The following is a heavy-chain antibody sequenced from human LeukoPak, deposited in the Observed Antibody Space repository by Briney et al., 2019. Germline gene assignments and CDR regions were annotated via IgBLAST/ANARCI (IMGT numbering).Heavy chain of an antibody. Sequence: GGSLRLSCAASGFTFSSYAMGWVRQAPGKGLEWVSVIYSGGSTYYADSVKGRFTISRDNSKNTLYLQMNSLRAEDTAVYYCARCEGSGSYRIGWGQGTLVTVSS. CDR1: GFTFSSYA. CDR2: IYSGGST. J-gene: IGHJ4*02. CDR3: ARCEGSGSYRIG. D-gene: IGHD3-10*01. V-gene: IGHV3-53*01.